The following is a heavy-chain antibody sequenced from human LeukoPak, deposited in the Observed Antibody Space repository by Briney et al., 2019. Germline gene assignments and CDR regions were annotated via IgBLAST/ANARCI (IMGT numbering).Heavy chain of an antibody. CDR1: GGSISSSNYY. CDR2: IYYSGSTSYYSGST. D-gene: IGHD1-14*01. J-gene: IGHJ6*03. Sequence: SETLSLTCTVSGGSISSSNYYWSWIRQPPGKGLEWIGSIYYSGSTSYYSGSTYYNPSLKSRVTISVDTSKNQFSLKLSSVTAADTAVYYCARFPGGAEYRHYYYMDVWDTGTTVTVSS. CDR3: ARFPGGAEYRHYYYMDV. V-gene: IGHV4-39*07.